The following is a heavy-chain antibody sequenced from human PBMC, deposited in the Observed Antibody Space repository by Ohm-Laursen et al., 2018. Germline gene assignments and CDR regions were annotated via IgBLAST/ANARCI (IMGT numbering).Heavy chain of an antibody. Sequence: SLRLSCSASGFTVSSKNMSWVRQAPGKGLEWVSVIYSGGKTYYTDSVKGRFTISRDNSKNTLYLQMNTLRAEDTAIYFCARETAVTGRGNWFDPWGQGTLVTVSS. CDR1: GFTVSSKN. D-gene: IGHD6-19*01. J-gene: IGHJ5*02. CDR3: ARETAVTGRGNWFDP. CDR2: IYSGGKT. V-gene: IGHV3-53*01.